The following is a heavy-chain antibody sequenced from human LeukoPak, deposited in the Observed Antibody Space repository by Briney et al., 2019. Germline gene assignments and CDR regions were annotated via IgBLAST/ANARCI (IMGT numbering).Heavy chain of an antibody. CDR3: ARQTGGQYSSSWYVYFQH. J-gene: IGHJ1*01. V-gene: IGHV4-34*01. CDR2: INHSGST. Sequence: NTSETLSLTCAVYGGSFSGYYWSWIRQPPRKGLEWIGEINHSGSTNYNPSLKSRVTISVDTSKNQFSLKLSSVTAADTAVYYCARQTGGQYSSSWYVYFQHWGQGTLVAVSS. D-gene: IGHD6-13*01. CDR1: GGSFSGYY.